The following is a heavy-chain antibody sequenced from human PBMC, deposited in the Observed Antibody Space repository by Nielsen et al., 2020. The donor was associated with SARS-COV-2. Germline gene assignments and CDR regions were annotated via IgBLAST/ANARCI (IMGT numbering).Heavy chain of an antibody. CDR2: IWYDGSNK. CDR1: GFTFSSYG. CDR3: ARDLCSGGSCYSDY. D-gene: IGHD2-15*01. J-gene: IGHJ4*02. Sequence: GGSLRLSCAASGFTFSSYGMHWVRQAPGKGLEWVAVIWYDGSNKYYVDSVKGRFTISRDNSKNTLYLEMNSLRAEDTAVYYCARDLCSGGSCYSDYWGQGTLVTVSA. V-gene: IGHV3-33*01.